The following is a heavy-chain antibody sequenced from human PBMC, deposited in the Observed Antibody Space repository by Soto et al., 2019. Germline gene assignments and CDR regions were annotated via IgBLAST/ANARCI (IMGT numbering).Heavy chain of an antibody. CDR3: ARIANYYGSGSYYSPFDY. J-gene: IGHJ4*02. CDR2: IYYSGSN. D-gene: IGHD3-10*01. CDR1: GGSISSGGYY. V-gene: IGHV4-31*03. Sequence: QVQLQESGPGLVKPSQTLSLTCTVSGGSISSGGYYWSWIRQHPGKGLEGIGYIYYSGSNYYNPSLKSRVTIPVDTSKNQFSLKLSSVTAADTAVYYCARIANYYGSGSYYSPFDYWGQGTLVTVSS.